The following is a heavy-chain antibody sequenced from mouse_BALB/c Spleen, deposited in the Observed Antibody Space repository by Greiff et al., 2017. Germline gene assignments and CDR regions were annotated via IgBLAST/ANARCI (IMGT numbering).Heavy chain of an antibody. Sequence: QVQLQQPGAELVKPGASVKLSCKASGYTFTSYYMYWVKQRPGQGLEWIGGINPSNGGTNFNEKFKSKATLNVDKSSNTAYMQLSSLTSEDSAVYYCARWGPDYWGQGTSVTVSS. CDR2: INPSNGGT. J-gene: IGHJ4*01. D-gene: IGHD3-3*01. CDR1: GYTFTSYY. CDR3: ARWGPDY. V-gene: IGHV1-53*01.